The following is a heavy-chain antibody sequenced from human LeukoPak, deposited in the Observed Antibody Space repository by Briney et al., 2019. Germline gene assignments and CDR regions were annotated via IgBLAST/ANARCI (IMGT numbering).Heavy chain of an antibody. CDR3: AKMPTPSGYGLATFDY. CDR1: GFTFSSYA. CDR2: ISGSGGST. J-gene: IGHJ4*02. D-gene: IGHD5-12*01. V-gene: IGHV3-23*01. Sequence: GSLSLSCAASGFTFSSYAMSWVRQAPGKGLEWVSAISGSGGSTYYADSVKGRFTISRDNSKNTLYLQMNSLRAEDTAVYYCAKMPTPSGYGLATFDYWGQGTLVTVSS.